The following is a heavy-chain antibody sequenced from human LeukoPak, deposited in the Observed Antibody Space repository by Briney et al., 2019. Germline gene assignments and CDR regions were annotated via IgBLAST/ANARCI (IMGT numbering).Heavy chain of an antibody. D-gene: IGHD3-22*01. CDR2: ISSSSSTI. Sequence: GGSLRLSCAASGFTFSSYSMNWVRQAPGKGLEWVSYISSSSSTIYYADSVKGRFTISRDNAKNSLYLQMNSLRAEDTAVYYCARGFHRYSYDSGAYSVYWGQGTLVTVSS. CDR1: GFTFSSYS. CDR3: ARGFHRYSYDSGAYSVY. V-gene: IGHV3-48*01. J-gene: IGHJ4*02.